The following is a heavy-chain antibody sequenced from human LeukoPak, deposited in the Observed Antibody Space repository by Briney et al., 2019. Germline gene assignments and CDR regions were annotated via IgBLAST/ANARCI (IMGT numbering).Heavy chain of an antibody. J-gene: IGHJ4*02. CDR2: IYSGGST. Sequence: GGSLRLSCAASGFTVSSNYMSWVRQAPGKGLEWVSVIYSGGSTYYADSVKGRFTISRDNSKNTLYLQMNSLRAKDTAVYYCARVVGRQGYFDYWGQGTLVTVSS. V-gene: IGHV3-53*01. CDR3: ARVVGRQGYFDY. CDR1: GFTVSSNY. D-gene: IGHD2-2*01.